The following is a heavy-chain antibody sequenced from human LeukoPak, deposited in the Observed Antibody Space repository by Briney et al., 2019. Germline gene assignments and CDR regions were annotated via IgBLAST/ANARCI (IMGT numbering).Heavy chain of an antibody. CDR3: ARILKKFTIFGTSDY. CDR2: ISSSSSYI. V-gene: IGHV3-21*01. J-gene: IGHJ4*02. Sequence: GGSLRLSCAASGSTFSSYSMNWVRQAPGKGLEWVSSISSSSSYIYYADSVKGRFTISRDNAKNSLYLQMNSLRAEDTAVYYCARILKKFTIFGTSDYWGQGTLVTVSS. CDR1: GSTFSSYS. D-gene: IGHD3-3*01.